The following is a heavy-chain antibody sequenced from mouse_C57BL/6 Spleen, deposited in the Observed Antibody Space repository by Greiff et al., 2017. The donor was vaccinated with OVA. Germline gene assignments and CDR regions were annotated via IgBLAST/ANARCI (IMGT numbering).Heavy chain of an antibody. D-gene: IGHD2-3*01. V-gene: IGHV1-55*01. J-gene: IGHJ2*01. CDR3: ARDDGYYNY. Sequence: QVQLQQPGAELVKPGASVKMSCKASGYTFTSYWITWVKQRPGQGLEWIGDIYPGSGSTNYNEKFKGKATLTVDKSSSTAYMQLSSLTSEDSAVYYCARDDGYYNYWGQGTTLTVSS. CDR1: GYTFTSYW. CDR2: IYPGSGST.